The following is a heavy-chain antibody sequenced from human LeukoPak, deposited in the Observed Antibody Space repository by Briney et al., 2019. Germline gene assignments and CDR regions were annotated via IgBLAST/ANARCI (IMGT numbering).Heavy chain of an antibody. V-gene: IGHV1-69*05. CDR3: ARAPYDYVWGSYPLYYYMDV. CDR2: IIPIFGTA. D-gene: IGHD3-16*02. Sequence: ASVKVSCKASGGTFSSYAISWVRQAPGQGLEWLGRIIPIFGTANYAQKFQGRVTITTDESTSTAYMELSSLRSEDTAVYYCARAPYDYVWGSYPLYYYMDVWGKGTTVTVSS. CDR1: GGTFSSYA. J-gene: IGHJ6*03.